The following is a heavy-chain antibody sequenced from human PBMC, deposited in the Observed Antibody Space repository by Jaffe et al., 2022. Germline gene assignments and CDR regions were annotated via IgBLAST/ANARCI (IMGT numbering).Heavy chain of an antibody. V-gene: IGHV4-38-2*01. Sequence: QVQLQESGPGLVKPSETLSLTCAVSGYSISSGYYWGWIRQPPGKGLEWIGSIYHSGSTYYNPSLKSRVTISVDTSKNQFSLKLSSVTAADTAVYYCARVDYYGSGSYYNLNWFDPWGQGTLVTVSS. J-gene: IGHJ5*02. CDR3: ARVDYYGSGSYYNLNWFDP. CDR2: IYHSGST. CDR1: GYSISSGYY. D-gene: IGHD3-10*01.